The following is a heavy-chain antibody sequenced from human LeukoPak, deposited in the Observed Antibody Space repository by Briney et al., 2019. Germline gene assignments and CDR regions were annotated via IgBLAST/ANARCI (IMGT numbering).Heavy chain of an antibody. D-gene: IGHD3-22*01. J-gene: IGHJ6*02. CDR2: IYYSGST. Sequence: SETLSLTCTVSGGSISSGGYYWSWIRQHPGKGLECIGYIYYSGSTYYNPSLKSRVTISVDTSKNQFSLKLSSVPAADTAVYYCARDYYDNSGYYYYYYGMDVWGQGTTVTVSS. CDR1: GGSISSGGYY. V-gene: IGHV4-31*03. CDR3: ARDYYDNSGYYYYYYGMDV.